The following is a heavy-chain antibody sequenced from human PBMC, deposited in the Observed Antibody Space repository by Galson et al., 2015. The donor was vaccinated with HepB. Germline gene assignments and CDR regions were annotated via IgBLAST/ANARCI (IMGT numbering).Heavy chain of an antibody. J-gene: IGHJ4*02. CDR2: ISFDGSRI. V-gene: IGHV3-30*18. CDR3: AKDLSTTWSCDY. D-gene: IGHD6-13*01. CDR1: GFPFSANG. Sequence: SLRLSCAASGFPFSANGMYWFRQAPGKGLQWVAFISFDGSRIFYADSVKGRFTISRDNSKNTLYLQMNSLTVEDTAMYYCAKDLSTTWSCDYWGQGNLVIVSS.